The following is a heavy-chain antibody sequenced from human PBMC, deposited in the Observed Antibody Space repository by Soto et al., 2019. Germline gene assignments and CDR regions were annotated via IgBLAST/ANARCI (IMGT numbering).Heavy chain of an antibody. CDR2: FDPEDGET. J-gene: IGHJ4*02. Sequence: ASVKVSCKVSGYSITGLSMHWVRQAPGKGLEWMGGFDPEDGETIYAQKFQGRVTMTEDTSTDTAYMELSSLRSEDTAVYYCETELEYSSSFDYWGQGTLVTVSS. D-gene: IGHD6-6*01. V-gene: IGHV1-24*01. CDR3: ETELEYSSSFDY. CDR1: GYSITGLS.